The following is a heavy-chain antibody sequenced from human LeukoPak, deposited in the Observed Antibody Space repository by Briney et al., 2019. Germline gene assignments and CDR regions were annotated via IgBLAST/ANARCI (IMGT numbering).Heavy chain of an antibody. V-gene: IGHV1-2*02. CDR2: INPNSGGT. D-gene: IGHD6-6*01. Sequence: ASVKVSCKASGYTLTGYYMHWVRQAPGQGLEWMGWINPNSGGTNYAQKFQGRVTMTRDTSISTAYMELSRLRSDDTAVYYCARLYSSSPYDAFDIWGQGTMVTVSS. CDR1: GYTLTGYY. CDR3: ARLYSSSPYDAFDI. J-gene: IGHJ3*02.